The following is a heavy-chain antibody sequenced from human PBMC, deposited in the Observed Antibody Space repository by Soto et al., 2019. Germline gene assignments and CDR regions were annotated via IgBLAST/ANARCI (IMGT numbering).Heavy chain of an antibody. CDR1: GFTFSSYA. CDR2: ISGSGGST. V-gene: IGHV3-23*01. J-gene: IGHJ4*02. Sequence: GGSLRLSCAASGFTFSSYAMSWVRQAPGKGLEWVSAISGSGGSTYYADSVKGRFTISSDNSKNTLYLQMNSLRAEDTAVYYCAKDALHALWEEWLPEGYFDYWGQGTLVTVSS. D-gene: IGHD3-3*01. CDR3: AKDALHALWEEWLPEGYFDY.